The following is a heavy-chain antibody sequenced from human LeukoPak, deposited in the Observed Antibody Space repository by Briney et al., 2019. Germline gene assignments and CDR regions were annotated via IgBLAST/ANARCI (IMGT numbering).Heavy chain of an antibody. Sequence: GGSLRLSCAASGFTFTNFAMHWVRQAPGKGLEWVSAISGSGGSTYYADSVKGRFTISRDNSKNTLYLQMNSLRAEDTAVYYCAKPEGAYGEDDAFDIWGQGTMVTVSS. V-gene: IGHV3-23*01. CDR1: GFTFTNFA. CDR2: ISGSGGST. D-gene: IGHD3-10*01. J-gene: IGHJ3*02. CDR3: AKPEGAYGEDDAFDI.